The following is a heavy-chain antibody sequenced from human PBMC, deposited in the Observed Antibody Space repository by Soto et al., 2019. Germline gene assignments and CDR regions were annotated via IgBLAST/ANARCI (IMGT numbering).Heavy chain of an antibody. CDR2: ITHDGRNK. CDR3: AKDGGHYFASGSSYFDS. CDR1: GFTFSNYG. J-gene: IGHJ4*01. D-gene: IGHD3-10*01. Sequence: QVQVVESGGGVVQPGRSLRLSCATSGFTFSNYGMHWVRQAPGKGLEWVAVITHDGRNKYYADSVKCRFTISRDNSKNMMSLQMSSLRAEDTAVYYCAKDGGHYFASGSSYFDSWGQGTRVTVSS. V-gene: IGHV3-30*18.